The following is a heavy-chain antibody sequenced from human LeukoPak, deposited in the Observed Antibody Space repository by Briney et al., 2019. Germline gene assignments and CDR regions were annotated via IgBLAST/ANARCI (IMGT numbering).Heavy chain of an antibody. CDR2: IYYSGST. V-gene: IGHV4-39*02. J-gene: IGHJ5*02. CDR3: ARDSYWFDP. Sequence: SETLSLTCTVSGGPISSSSYYWGWIRQPPGKGLEWIGRIYYSGSTYYNRSLKSRVTISVDTSKNQFSLKLTSVTAADTAVYYCARDSYWFDPWGQGTLVTVSS. CDR1: GGPISSSSYY.